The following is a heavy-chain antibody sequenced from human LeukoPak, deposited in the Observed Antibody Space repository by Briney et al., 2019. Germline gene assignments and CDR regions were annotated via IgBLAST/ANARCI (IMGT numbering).Heavy chain of an antibody. D-gene: IGHD1-26*01. CDR2: ISYDGSNK. CDR1: GFTFSSYG. Sequence: HPGGSLRLSCAASGFTFSSYGMHWVRQAPGKGLEWVAVISYDGSNKYYADSVKGRFTISRDNSKNTLYLQMNSLRAEDTAVYYCARVGGEWELPYFDYWGQGTLVTVSS. V-gene: IGHV3-30*19. J-gene: IGHJ4*02. CDR3: ARVGGEWELPYFDY.